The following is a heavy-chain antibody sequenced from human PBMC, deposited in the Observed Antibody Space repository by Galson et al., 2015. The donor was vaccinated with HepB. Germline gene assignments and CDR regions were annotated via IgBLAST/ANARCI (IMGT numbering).Heavy chain of an antibody. CDR3: ARVELKSIAARPRYYGMDV. D-gene: IGHD6-6*01. CDR1: GYTFTSYY. V-gene: IGHV1-46*01. CDR2: INPSGGST. Sequence: VKVSCKASGYTFTSYYMHWVRQAPGQGLEWMGIINPSGGSTSYAQKFQGRVTMTRDTSTSTVYMELSSLRSEDTAVYYRARVELKSIAARPRYYGMDVWGQGTTVTVSS. J-gene: IGHJ6*02.